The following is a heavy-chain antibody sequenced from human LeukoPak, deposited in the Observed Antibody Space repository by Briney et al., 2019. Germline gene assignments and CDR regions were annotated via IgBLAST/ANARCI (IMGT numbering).Heavy chain of an antibody. CDR1: GGSISSSSYY. D-gene: IGHD1-1*01. Sequence: PSETLSLTCTVSGGSISSSSYYWGWIRQPPGKGLEWIGSIYCSGSTYYNPSLKSRVTISVDTSKNQFSLKLSSVTAADTAVYYCARQDYNWNDYMAFDYWGQGTLVTVSS. CDR2: IYCSGST. J-gene: IGHJ4*02. CDR3: ARQDYNWNDYMAFDY. V-gene: IGHV4-39*01.